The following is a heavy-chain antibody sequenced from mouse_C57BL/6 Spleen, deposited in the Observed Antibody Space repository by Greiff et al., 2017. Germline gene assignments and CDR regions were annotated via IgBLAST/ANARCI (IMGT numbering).Heavy chain of an antibody. CDR1: GFTFSDYG. D-gene: IGHD4-1*01. CDR3: ARRRTGTGYAMDY. J-gene: IGHJ4*01. V-gene: IGHV5-17*01. Sequence: EVQLVESGGGLVKPGGSLKLSCAASGFTFSDYGMHWVRQAPEKGLEWVAYISSGSSTIYYADTVKGRFTISRDNAKNTLFLQMTSLRSEDTAMYYCARRRTGTGYAMDYWGQGTSVTVSS. CDR2: ISSGSSTI.